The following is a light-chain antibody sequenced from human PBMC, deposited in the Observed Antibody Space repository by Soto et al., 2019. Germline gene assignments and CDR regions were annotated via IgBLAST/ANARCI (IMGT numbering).Light chain of an antibody. CDR1: SSNIGAGYD. J-gene: IGLJ3*02. Sequence: QAVVTQPPSVSGAPGQRVTISCTGSSSNIGAGYDVHWYQQRPGTAPKLLIYGNSNRPSGVPDRFSGSKSGTSASLAITGLQAEDEADYSCQSYDSSLSGWVFGGGTKLTVL. V-gene: IGLV1-40*01. CDR3: QSYDSSLSGWV. CDR2: GNS.